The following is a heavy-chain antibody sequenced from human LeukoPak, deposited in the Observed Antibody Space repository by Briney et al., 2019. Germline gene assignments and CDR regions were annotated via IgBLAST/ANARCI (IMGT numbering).Heavy chain of an antibody. CDR2: ISSYNGNT. Sequence: ASVKVSCKASGYTFTCYSINWVRQAPGQGLEWMGWISSYNGNTNYAQKLQGRVTMTTDTSTSTAHMELRSLRSDDTAVYYCARGPSSGWLKADYWGQGTLVTVSS. D-gene: IGHD6-19*01. CDR3: ARGPSSGWLKADY. J-gene: IGHJ4*02. CDR1: GYTFTCYS. V-gene: IGHV1-18*01.